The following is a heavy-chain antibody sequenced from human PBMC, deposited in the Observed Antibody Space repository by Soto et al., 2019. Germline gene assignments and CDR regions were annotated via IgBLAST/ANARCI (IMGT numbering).Heavy chain of an antibody. CDR3: TTGVDSSGYLGRPDGLAF. D-gene: IGHD3-22*01. CDR1: GFTFSNAW. V-gene: IGHV3-15*01. Sequence: GGSLRLSCAASGFTFSNAWMSWVRQAPGKGLEWVGRIKSKTVGGTTDYAAPVKGRFTISRDDSKNTLYLQMNSLKTEDTAVYYCTTGVDSSGYLGRPDGLAFSAQGTT. CDR2: IKSKTVGGTT. J-gene: IGHJ6*02.